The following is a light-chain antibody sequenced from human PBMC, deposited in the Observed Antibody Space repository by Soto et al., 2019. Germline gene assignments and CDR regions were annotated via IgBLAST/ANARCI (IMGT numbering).Light chain of an antibody. Sequence: EIVLTQSPGTLSLSPGERATLSCRASQSVSRNSFAWYQQKAGQAPSLLIYGASSRAAGIVDSFSGSGSATDFTLTISKLEPEDSAVYYCQQYGDPPPYSFGQGTKLEIK. CDR1: QSVSRNS. CDR2: GAS. J-gene: IGKJ2*03. V-gene: IGKV3-20*01. CDR3: QQYGDPPPYS.